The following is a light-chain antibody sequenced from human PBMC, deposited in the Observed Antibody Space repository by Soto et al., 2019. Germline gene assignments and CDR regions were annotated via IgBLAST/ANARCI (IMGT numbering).Light chain of an antibody. V-gene: IGKV3-11*01. Sequence: EIGVTQSPASLSLYTGERATLSCRASQSVSSYLAWYQQKPGQAPRLLIYDVSNRATDIPARFSGSGSGTDFTLTISSLQAEDVAVYYCQQSKSPPFPFGEGTKVDIK. J-gene: IGKJ4*01. CDR3: QQSKSPPFP. CDR1: QSVSSY. CDR2: DVS.